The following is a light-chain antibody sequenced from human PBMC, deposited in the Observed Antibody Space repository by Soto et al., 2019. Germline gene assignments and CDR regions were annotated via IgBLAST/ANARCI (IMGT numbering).Light chain of an antibody. Sequence: DTKMTQSPSSLSVSVRDRVTITCRASQDISKSLVWFQQKPGKAPNLLIYGASTLQSGVPSRFSGTGSGTEFTLTISSLQPEDFATYYCQQSYRTPRTFGQGTKV. J-gene: IGKJ1*01. CDR1: QDISKS. CDR3: QQSYRTPRT. CDR2: GAS. V-gene: IGKV1-39*01.